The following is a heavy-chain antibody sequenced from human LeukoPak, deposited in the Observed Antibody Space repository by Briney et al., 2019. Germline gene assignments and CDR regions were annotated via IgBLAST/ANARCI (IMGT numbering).Heavy chain of an antibody. CDR2: ISSSGSTI. Sequence: GGSLRLSCAASGFTFNNYWLSWVRQAPGKGLEWVSYISSSGSTIYYADSVKGRFTISRDNAKNSLYLQMNSLRAEDTAVYYCAELGITMIGGVWGKGTTVTISS. D-gene: IGHD3-10*02. J-gene: IGHJ6*04. V-gene: IGHV3-48*04. CDR1: GFTFNNYW. CDR3: AELGITMIGGV.